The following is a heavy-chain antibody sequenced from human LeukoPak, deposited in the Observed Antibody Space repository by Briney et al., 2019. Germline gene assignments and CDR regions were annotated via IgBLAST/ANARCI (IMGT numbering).Heavy chain of an antibody. CDR1: GFTFSSYV. D-gene: IGHD3-16*02. V-gene: IGHV3-23*01. J-gene: IGHJ4*02. CDR2: ISGSGGST. CDR3: ATSLRGSYRYPTASYYFDY. Sequence: GGSLRLSCAASGFTFSSYVMSWVRQAPGKGLEWVSGISGSGGSTYFADSVKGRLTISRDNSKNTLYLQMNSLRAEDTAVYYCATSLRGSYRYPTASYYFDYWGQGTLVTVSS.